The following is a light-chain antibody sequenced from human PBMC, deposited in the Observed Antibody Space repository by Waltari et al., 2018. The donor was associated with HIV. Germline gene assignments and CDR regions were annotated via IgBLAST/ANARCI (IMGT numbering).Light chain of an antibody. J-gene: IGLJ2*01. CDR3: QVWDINTDHVL. CDR2: DDS. CDR1: KLGRKS. V-gene: IGLV3-21*02. Sequence: SYVLTPPPSVSVAPGQTARMTCGGNKLGRKSVHWYQQKPGQAPVLVVQDDSDRPSGIPERFSGSNSGNTATLTISRVEGGDEADYYCQVWDINTDHVLFGGGTKLTVL.